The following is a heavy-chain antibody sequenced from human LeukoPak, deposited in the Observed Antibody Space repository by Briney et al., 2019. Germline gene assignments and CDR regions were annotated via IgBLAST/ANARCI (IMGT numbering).Heavy chain of an antibody. V-gene: IGHV4-39*01. Sequence: SETLSLTCTVSGGSISSSSYYWGWIRQPPGKGLEWIGNIYYSRSTHYSPSLKSRVTISVDTSKNQFSLKLSSVTAADTAGYYCARGFSMIVGVFHDWYFDPGGRGTLVIVSS. CDR2: IYYSRST. CDR1: GGSISSSSYY. CDR3: ARGFSMIVGVFHDWYFDP. J-gene: IGHJ2*01. D-gene: IGHD3-22*01.